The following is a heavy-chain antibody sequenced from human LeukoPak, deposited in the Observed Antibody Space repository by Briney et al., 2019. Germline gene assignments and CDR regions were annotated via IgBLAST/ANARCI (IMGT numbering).Heavy chain of an antibody. V-gene: IGHV4-34*01. CDR2: INHSGST. D-gene: IGHD7-27*01. J-gene: IGHJ2*01. Sequence: SSETLSLTCAVYGGSFSGYYWSWIRQPPGKGLEWIGEINHSGSTNYNPSLKSRVTISVDTSKNQFSLKLSSVTAADTAVYYCARGKLGIATYDWYFDLWGRGTLVTVSS. CDR1: GGSFSGYY. CDR3: ARGKLGIATYDWYFDL.